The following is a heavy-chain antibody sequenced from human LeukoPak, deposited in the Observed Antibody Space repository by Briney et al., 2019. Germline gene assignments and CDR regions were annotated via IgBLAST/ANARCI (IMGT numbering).Heavy chain of an antibody. CDR1: GYTFTSYD. D-gene: IGHD3-3*01. J-gene: IGHJ5*02. V-gene: IGHV1-8*03. Sequence: ASVKVSCKASGYTFTSYDINWVRQATGQGLEWMGWMNPNSGNTGYAQKFQGRVTITRNTSISTAHMELSSLRSEDTAVYYCARGEPVRDDFWSGYYCWFDPWGQGTLVTVSS. CDR2: MNPNSGNT. CDR3: ARGEPVRDDFWSGYYCWFDP.